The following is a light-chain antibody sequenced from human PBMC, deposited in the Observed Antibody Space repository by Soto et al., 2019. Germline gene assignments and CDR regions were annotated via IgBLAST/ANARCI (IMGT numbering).Light chain of an antibody. Sequence: EIVMTQSPASLSVSPGERVTLSGRAGQGVTTNFAWYQQKSGQSPRLLIYDVSTRATGVPARFSGTGSETDFTLTTSGLQSEDSAVYFCQQYNNWPFSFGQGTRLEIK. CDR1: QGVTTN. V-gene: IGKV3-15*01. J-gene: IGKJ5*01. CDR2: DVS. CDR3: QQYNNWPFS.